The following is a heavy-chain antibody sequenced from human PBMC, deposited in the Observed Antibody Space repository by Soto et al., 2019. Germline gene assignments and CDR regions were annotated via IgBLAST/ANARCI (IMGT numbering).Heavy chain of an antibody. Sequence: SETLSLTCTVSGGSISSYYWSWIRQPPGKGLEWIGYIYYSGSTNYNPSLKSRVTISVDTSKNQFSLKLSSVTAADTAVYYCARNNPYDSSGYYYIDYWGQGTLVTVSS. CDR1: GGSISSYY. CDR3: ARNNPYDSSGYYYIDY. J-gene: IGHJ4*02. D-gene: IGHD3-22*01. V-gene: IGHV4-59*01. CDR2: IYYSGST.